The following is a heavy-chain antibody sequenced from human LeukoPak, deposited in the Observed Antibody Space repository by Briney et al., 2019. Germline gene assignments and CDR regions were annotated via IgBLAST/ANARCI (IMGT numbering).Heavy chain of an antibody. J-gene: IGHJ4*02. D-gene: IGHD3-3*01. V-gene: IGHV3-23*01. CDR1: GFTFSNFA. Sequence: GGSLRLSCSASGFTFSNFAMSWVRQAPGKGLEWVSAVSSDGINTYYTDSLKGRFTIPRDNSKNTVFLQMHSLTAEDTAVYYCAKPFGFLEWLYGGYFDSWGQGTLVTVSS. CDR2: VSSDGINT. CDR3: AKPFGFLEWLYGGYFDS.